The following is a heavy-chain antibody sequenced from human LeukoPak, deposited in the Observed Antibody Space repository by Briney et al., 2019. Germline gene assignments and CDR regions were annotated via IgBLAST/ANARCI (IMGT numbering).Heavy chain of an antibody. CDR3: ARAGFYYGGSGYYYFDY. CDR2: IYTSGST. CDR1: GGSISSYY. J-gene: IGHJ4*02. Sequence: PSETLSLTCTVSGGSISSYYWSWIRQPAGKGLEWIGRIYTSGSTNYKPSLKSRVTMSVDTSKNQFSLKLSSVTAADTAVYYCARAGFYYGGSGYYYFDYWGQGTLVTVSA. V-gene: IGHV4-4*07. D-gene: IGHD3-22*01.